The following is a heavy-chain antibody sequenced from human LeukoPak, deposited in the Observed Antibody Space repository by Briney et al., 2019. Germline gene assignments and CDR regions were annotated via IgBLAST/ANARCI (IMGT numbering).Heavy chain of an antibody. D-gene: IGHD6-19*01. CDR3: ARGRSSGWTSPFDY. CDR2: INHSGGT. Sequence: PSETLSLTCAVYGGSFSGYYWSWIRQPPGKGLEWIGEINHSGGTNCNPSLKSRVTISVDTSKNQFSLKLSSVTAADTAVYYCARGRSSGWTSPFDYWGQGTLVTVSS. J-gene: IGHJ4*02. V-gene: IGHV4-34*01. CDR1: GGSFSGYY.